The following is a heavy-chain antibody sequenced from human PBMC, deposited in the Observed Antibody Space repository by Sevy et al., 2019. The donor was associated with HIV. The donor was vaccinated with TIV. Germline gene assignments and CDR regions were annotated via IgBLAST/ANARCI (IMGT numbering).Heavy chain of an antibody. Sequence: GGSLSLSCAASGFTFSSYWMHWVRQAPGKGLVWVSRINSDGSSTSYADSVKGRFTISRDNAKNTLYLQMNSLRAEDTAVYYCARGFGRTYYDFWSGYSYFDYWGQGTLVTVSS. CDR3: ARGFGRTYYDFWSGYSYFDY. V-gene: IGHV3-74*01. D-gene: IGHD3-3*01. J-gene: IGHJ4*02. CDR1: GFTFSSYW. CDR2: INSDGSST.